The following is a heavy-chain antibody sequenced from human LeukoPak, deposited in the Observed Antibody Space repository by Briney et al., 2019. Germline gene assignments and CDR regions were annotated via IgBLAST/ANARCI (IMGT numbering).Heavy chain of an antibody. J-gene: IGHJ4*02. CDR2: ISYDGSNK. V-gene: IGHV3-30-3*01. CDR1: GFTFSSYE. CDR3: AREHIRLYYFDY. Sequence: QPGGPLRLSCAASGFTFSSYELNWVRQAPAKGLEWVAVISYDGSNKYYADSVKGRFTISRDNSKNTLYLQMNSLRAEDTAVYYCAREHIRLYYFDYWGQGTLVTVSS. D-gene: IGHD2-21*01.